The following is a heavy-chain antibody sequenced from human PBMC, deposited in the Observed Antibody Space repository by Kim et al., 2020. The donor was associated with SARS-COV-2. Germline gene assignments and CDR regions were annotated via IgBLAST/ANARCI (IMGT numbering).Heavy chain of an antibody. CDR1: GGSISSGGYY. Sequence: SETLSLTCTVSGGSISSGGYYWSWIRQHPGKGLEWIGYIYYSGSTYYNPSLKSRVTISVDTSKNQFSLKLSSVTAADTAVYYCARRVGGGSSQGYYYGVGLWGRGTTVTVSS. D-gene: IGHD2-15*01. V-gene: IGHV4-31*03. CDR3: ARRVGGGSSQGYYYGVGL. CDR2: IYYSGST. J-gene: IGHJ6*02.